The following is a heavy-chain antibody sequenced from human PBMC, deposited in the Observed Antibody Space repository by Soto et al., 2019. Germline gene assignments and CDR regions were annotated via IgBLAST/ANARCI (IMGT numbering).Heavy chain of an antibody. V-gene: IGHV3-30*18. CDR2: ISYVGCDK. CDR1: WVSLSISG. Sequence: SLEVGSAACWVSLSISGIGVVLHAQGKVLDCGAVISYVGCDKYYADSVEGRFTISRDNSKNTLYLQMTSLRTEDTAVYYCANDLFGRDWFPTYWGQGTPVHV. CDR3: ANDLFGRDWFPTY. J-gene: IGHJ1*01. D-gene: IGHD3-9*01.